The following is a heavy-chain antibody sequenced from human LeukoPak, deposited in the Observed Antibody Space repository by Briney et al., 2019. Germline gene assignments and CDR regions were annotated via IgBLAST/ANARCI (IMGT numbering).Heavy chain of an antibody. V-gene: IGHV5-51*07. Sequence: GESLKISCKGSGYSFTSYWIGWVHQMPGKGLEWMGIIYPGDSDTRYSPSFQGQVTISADKSISTAYLQWSSLKASDTAMYYCARHGTWYQLPPPGIDYWGQGTLVTVSS. D-gene: IGHD2-2*01. CDR1: GYSFTSYW. J-gene: IGHJ4*02. CDR2: IYPGDSDT. CDR3: ARHGTWYQLPPPGIDY.